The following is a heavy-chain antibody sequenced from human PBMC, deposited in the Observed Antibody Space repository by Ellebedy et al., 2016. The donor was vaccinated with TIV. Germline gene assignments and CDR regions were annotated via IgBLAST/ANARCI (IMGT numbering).Heavy chain of an antibody. J-gene: IGHJ6*02. V-gene: IGHV3-23*01. CDR1: GFTFSSYA. D-gene: IGHD3-3*01. Sequence: GESLKISXAASGFTFSSYAMSWVRQAPGKGLEWVSAISGSGGSTYYADSVKGRFTISRDNSKNTLYLQMNSLRAEDTAVYYCAKDLLRFLEWLSLKPYYYGMDVWGQGTTVTVSS. CDR2: ISGSGGST. CDR3: AKDLLRFLEWLSLKPYYYGMDV.